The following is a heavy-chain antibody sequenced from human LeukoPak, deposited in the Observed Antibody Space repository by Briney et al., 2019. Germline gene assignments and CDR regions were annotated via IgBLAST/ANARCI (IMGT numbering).Heavy chain of an antibody. CDR3: AREEVIAAAGPTLDY. CDR1: GYTFTDYY. D-gene: IGHD6-13*01. V-gene: IGHV1-2*02. CDR2: INPNSGGT. J-gene: IGHJ4*02. Sequence: ASVKVSCKASGYTFTDYYMHWVRQAPGQGLEWMGWINPNSGGTNYAQKFQGRVTKTRDTSISTAYMELSRLRSDDTAVFYCAREEVIAAAGPTLDYWGQGALVTVSS.